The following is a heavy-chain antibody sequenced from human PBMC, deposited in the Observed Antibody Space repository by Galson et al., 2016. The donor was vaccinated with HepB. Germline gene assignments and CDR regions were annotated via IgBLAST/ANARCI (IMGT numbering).Heavy chain of an antibody. J-gene: IGHJ4*02. Sequence: SLRLSCAASGLTFSNYAMSWVRQAPGKGLEWVSIISDSGDKTLYADSVKGRFSISRDNSKNTLSLQMNSLRAEDTAVYYCAVRGGDYWGQGTLVTVSS. CDR3: AVRGGDY. CDR1: GLTFSNYA. V-gene: IGHV3-23*01. D-gene: IGHD3-16*01. CDR2: ISDSGDKT.